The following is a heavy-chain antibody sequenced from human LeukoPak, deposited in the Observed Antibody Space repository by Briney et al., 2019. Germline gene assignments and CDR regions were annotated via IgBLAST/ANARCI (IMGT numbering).Heavy chain of an antibody. CDR3: ARLGLDCGGDCYPPTYFDY. V-gene: IGHV3-30*02. CDR2: IRYDGSSK. J-gene: IGHJ4*02. Sequence: PGGSLRLSCAASGFTFSSYGMHWVRQAPGKGLEWVAFIRYDGSSKYYADSVKGRFTISRDNSKNTLYLQMNSLRAEDTAVYYCARLGLDCGGDCYPPTYFDYWGQGTLVTVSS. D-gene: IGHD2-21*02. CDR1: GFTFSSYG.